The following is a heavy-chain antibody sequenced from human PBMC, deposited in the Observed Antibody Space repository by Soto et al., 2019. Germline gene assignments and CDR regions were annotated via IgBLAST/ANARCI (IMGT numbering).Heavy chain of an antibody. D-gene: IGHD2-8*02. V-gene: IGHV3-48*02. CDR1: GFTFSSYS. Sequence: GGSLRLSCAASGFTFSSYSMNWVRQAPGKGLEWVSYISSSSTIYYADSVKGRFTISRDNAKNSLYLQMNSLRDEDTAVYYCAGEGGPIWDGYWCLDYWGQGTRFAVSS. J-gene: IGHJ4*02. CDR2: ISSSSTI. CDR3: AGEGGPIWDGYWCLDY.